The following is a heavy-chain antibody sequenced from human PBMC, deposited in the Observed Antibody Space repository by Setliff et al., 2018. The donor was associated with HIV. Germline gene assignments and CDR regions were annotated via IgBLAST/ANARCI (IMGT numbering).Heavy chain of an antibody. CDR2: ISPGGIA. V-gene: IGHV4-34*01. D-gene: IGHD4-17*01. Sequence: SETLSLTCAVYSTSTSPYFWTWIRLSPGKGLEWIGEISPGGIANYNPSLKSRVSMSVDKSKNQFSLKLTSVTAADTAVYYCARDRRSNGDLDYWGQGTLVTVSS. J-gene: IGHJ4*02. CDR1: STSTSPYF. CDR3: ARDRRSNGDLDY.